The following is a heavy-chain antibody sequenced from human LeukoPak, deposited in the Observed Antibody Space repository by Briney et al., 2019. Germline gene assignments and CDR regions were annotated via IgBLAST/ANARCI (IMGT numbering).Heavy chain of an antibody. CDR3: ARDGYCSSTSCYIDEYFDY. Sequence: GGSLRLSCAASGFTFSDYYMSWIRQAPGKGLEWVSYISSSGSTLYYADSVKGRFTISRDNAKNSLYLQMNSLRAEDTAVYYCARDGYCSSTSCYIDEYFDYWGQGTLVTVSS. D-gene: IGHD2-2*02. J-gene: IGHJ4*02. V-gene: IGHV3-11*04. CDR2: ISSSGSTL. CDR1: GFTFSDYY.